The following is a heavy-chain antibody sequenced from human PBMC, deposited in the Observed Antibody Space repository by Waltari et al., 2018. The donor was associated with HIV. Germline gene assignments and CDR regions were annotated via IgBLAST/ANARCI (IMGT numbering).Heavy chain of an antibody. CDR2: IASSYPNT. CDR1: GFTFSNYA. D-gene: IGHD3-10*01. V-gene: IGHV3-23*01. Sequence: EAQLLESGGGFVQPGGCLRVSCFGSGFTFSNYAMIWVREAPGKGLEWVSAIASSYPNTYYSDSVRGRFTVSKDNSENSLHLQMNSLRAEDTALYYCARIYVSGAFDIWGQGTVVTVSS. CDR3: ARIYVSGAFDI. J-gene: IGHJ3*02.